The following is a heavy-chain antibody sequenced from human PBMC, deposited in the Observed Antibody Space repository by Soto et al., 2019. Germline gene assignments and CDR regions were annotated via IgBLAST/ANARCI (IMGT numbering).Heavy chain of an antibody. V-gene: IGHV4-59*01. CDR2: VYYSGST. D-gene: IGHD6-13*01. CDR1: GGSISSYY. CDR3: ASAEPSGIHDFDY. Sequence: PSRTGTVSGGSISSYYLRWMREPPGKGLECMGYVYYSGSTNYNPSLKSRVTISVDTSKNQISLRLKSVTAADTAVYYCASAEPSGIHDFDYWGQGSLVTGS. J-gene: IGHJ4*02.